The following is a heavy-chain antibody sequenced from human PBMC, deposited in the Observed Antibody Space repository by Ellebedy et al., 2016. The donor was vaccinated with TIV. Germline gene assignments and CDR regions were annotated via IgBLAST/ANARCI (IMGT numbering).Heavy chain of an antibody. CDR3: TRLADGMDV. J-gene: IGHJ6*02. Sequence: GESLKISCAASGFTFSDSAMHWVRQASGKGLEWVGRIRSKANSYATAFAASVKGRFTISRDDSKNTAYLQKNSLKTDDTAVYYCTRLADGMDVWGQGTTVTVSS. V-gene: IGHV3-73*01. CDR1: GFTFSDSA. CDR2: IRSKANSYAT.